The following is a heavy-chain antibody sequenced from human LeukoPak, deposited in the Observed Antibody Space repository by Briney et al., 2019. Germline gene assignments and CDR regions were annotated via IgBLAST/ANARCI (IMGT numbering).Heavy chain of an antibody. CDR3: AKGSSSWYGGWFDP. V-gene: IGHV3-11*01. CDR2: ISSSGSTI. Sequence: GGSLRLSCAASGFTFSDYYMSWIRQAPGKGLEWVSYISSSGSTIYYADSVKGRFTISRDNSKNTLYLQMNSLRAEDTAVYYCAKGSSSWYGGWFDPWGQGTLVTVSS. CDR1: GFTFSDYY. J-gene: IGHJ5*02. D-gene: IGHD6-13*01.